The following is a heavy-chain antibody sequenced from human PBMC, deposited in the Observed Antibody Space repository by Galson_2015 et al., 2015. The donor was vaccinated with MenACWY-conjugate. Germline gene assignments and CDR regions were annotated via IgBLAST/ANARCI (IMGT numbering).Heavy chain of an antibody. D-gene: IGHD6-13*01. V-gene: IGHV3-21*01. CDR3: ARTAGSVPP. CDR1: GFTFSSFS. Sequence: LRLSCAASGFTFSSFSMNWVRQAPGKGLEWVSSISATRATIYYADSVKGRFTISRDNAKNSLYLQMNSLRAEDTAVYYCARTAGSVPPWGLGTLVTVSS. J-gene: IGHJ5*02. CDR2: ISATRATI.